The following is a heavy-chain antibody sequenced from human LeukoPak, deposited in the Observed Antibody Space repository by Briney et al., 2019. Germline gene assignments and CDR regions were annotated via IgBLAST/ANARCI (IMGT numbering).Heavy chain of an antibody. J-gene: IGHJ4*02. Sequence: SETLSLTCTVSGGSISSHYWSWIRQPPGKGLEWIGYIYYSGSTNYNPSLKSRVTISVDTSKNQFSLQLNSVTPEDTAVYYCARAGYSSSWVQYWGQGTLVTVSS. D-gene: IGHD6-13*01. V-gene: IGHV4-59*11. CDR2: IYYSGST. CDR1: GGSISSHY. CDR3: ARAGYSSSWVQY.